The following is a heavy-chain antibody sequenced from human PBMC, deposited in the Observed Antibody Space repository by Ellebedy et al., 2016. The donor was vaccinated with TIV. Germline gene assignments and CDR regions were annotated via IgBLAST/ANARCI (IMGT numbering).Heavy chain of an antibody. CDR1: GGSLSSSPYY. V-gene: IGHV4-39*01. Sequence: ESLKISCTVSGGSLSSSPYYWGWIRQSPGKGLEWIGTVYYSGNTYYNPSLKSRVTISVDTSNNQFSLRLSPATATDTAVYYCARSLLIFTFDKCYFDLWGRGTLVTVSS. CDR2: VYYSGNT. D-gene: IGHD3/OR15-3a*01. J-gene: IGHJ2*01. CDR3: ARSLLIFTFDKCYFDL.